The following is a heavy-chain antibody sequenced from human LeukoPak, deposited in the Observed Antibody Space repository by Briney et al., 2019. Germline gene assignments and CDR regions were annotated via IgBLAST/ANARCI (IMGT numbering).Heavy chain of an antibody. J-gene: IGHJ5*02. CDR3: ERDGDGDYADH. D-gene: IGHD4-17*01. CDR2: IYFSGST. CDR1: GASISGSNYF. V-gene: IGHV4-39*07. Sequence: SETLSLTCAVAGASISGSNYFWGWIRQPPGKGLEWIGSIYFSGSTVYNPSLKSRVTISLDTSQNQFSLRLSSVTAADTAVYYCERDGDGDYADHWGQGTLVTVSS.